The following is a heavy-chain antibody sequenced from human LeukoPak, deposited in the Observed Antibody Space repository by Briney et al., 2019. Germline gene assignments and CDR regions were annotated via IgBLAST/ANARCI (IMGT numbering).Heavy chain of an antibody. CDR1: GGSISSYY. J-gene: IGHJ5*02. V-gene: IGHV4-59*01. Sequence: SETLSLTCTVSGGSISSYYWSWIRQPPGKGLEWIGYIYYSGSTNYNPSLKSRVTISVDTSKNQFSLKLSSVTAADTAVYYCARGGPYDILTGYSNNWFDPWGQGTLVTVSS. CDR3: ARGGPYDILTGYSNNWFDP. CDR2: IYYSGST. D-gene: IGHD3-9*01.